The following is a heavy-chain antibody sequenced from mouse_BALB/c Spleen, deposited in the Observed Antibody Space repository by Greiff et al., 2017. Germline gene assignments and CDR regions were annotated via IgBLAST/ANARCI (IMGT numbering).Heavy chain of an antibody. CDR1: GFTFTDYV. Sequence: QVHVKQSGPELVKPGASVKMSCKASGFTFTDYVISWVKQRTGQGLEWIGEIYPGSGSTYYNEKFKGKATLTADKSSNTTYMQLSSLTSEDSAVYFCATRACYGNPYWFDYWGQGTTLTVSS. CDR3: ATRACYGNPYWFDY. CDR2: IYPGSGST. V-gene: IGHV1-77*01. D-gene: IGHD2-10*01. J-gene: IGHJ2*01.